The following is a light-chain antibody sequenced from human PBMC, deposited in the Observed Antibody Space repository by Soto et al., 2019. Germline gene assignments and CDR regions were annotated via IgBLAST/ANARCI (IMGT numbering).Light chain of an antibody. CDR2: SAS. CDR1: QSVTNNY. V-gene: IGKV3-20*01. Sequence: EIVLTQSPATLSLSPGERATLSCRASQSVTNNYLAWYQQKPGQAPRLLIYSASSRATGIPDRFSGSGSGTDFTLTISRLEPEDFAVYFCQQSSYSPLTFGGGTKVEI. J-gene: IGKJ4*01. CDR3: QQSSYSPLT.